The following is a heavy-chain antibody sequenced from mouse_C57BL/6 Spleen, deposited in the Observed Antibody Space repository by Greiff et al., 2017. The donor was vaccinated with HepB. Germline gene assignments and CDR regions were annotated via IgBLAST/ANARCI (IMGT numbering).Heavy chain of an antibody. Sequence: EVQLVESGGGLVQPKGSLKLSCAASGFSFNTYAMNWVRQAPGKGLEWVARIRSKSNNYATYYADSVKDRFTISRDDSESMLYLQMNNLKTEDTAMYYCVRQDPYYFDYWGQGTTLTVSS. V-gene: IGHV10-1*01. CDR1: GFSFNTYA. CDR3: VRQDPYYFDY. J-gene: IGHJ2*01. CDR2: IRSKSNNYAT.